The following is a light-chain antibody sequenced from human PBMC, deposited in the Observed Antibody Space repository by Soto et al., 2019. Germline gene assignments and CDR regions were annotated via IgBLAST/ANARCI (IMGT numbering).Light chain of an antibody. Sequence: QSALTQPPSASGSPGQSVTISCTGTSSDVGGYDYVSWYQHPAGKAPKLMIFEVTKRPSGVPDRFSGSKSGNTASLTVSGLQAEDEADYYCTSNAGNNNFVVFGGGTKVTVL. CDR3: TSNAGNNNFVV. CDR2: EVT. CDR1: SSDVGGYDY. J-gene: IGLJ3*02. V-gene: IGLV2-8*01.